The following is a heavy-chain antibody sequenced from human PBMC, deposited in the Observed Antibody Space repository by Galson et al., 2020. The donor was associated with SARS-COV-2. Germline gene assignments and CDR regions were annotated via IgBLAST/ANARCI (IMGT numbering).Heavy chain of an antibody. CDR3: ARTVYGSGSYQV. V-gene: IGHV4-61*02. Sequence: SETLSLTCTVSGGSISSGSDYWTWIRQPAGKGLEWIGRIYTSGSTNYNPSLKSRVTISIDTSENQFSLKLKSVTAADTAVDYCARTVYGSGSYQVWGQGAMVSVS. CDR2: IYTSGST. CDR1: GGSISSGSDY. D-gene: IGHD3-10*01. J-gene: IGHJ3*01.